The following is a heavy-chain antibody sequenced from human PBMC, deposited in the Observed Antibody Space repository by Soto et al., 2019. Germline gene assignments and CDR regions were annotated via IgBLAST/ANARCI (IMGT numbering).Heavy chain of an antibody. D-gene: IGHD3-10*01. V-gene: IGHV3-48*01. CDR1: GFTFSSYS. J-gene: IGHJ4*02. CDR2: ISSSSSTI. CDR3: ARGEYYYGSGIPFDY. Sequence: GGSLRLSCAASGFTFSSYSMNWVRQAPGKGLEWVSYISSSSSTIYYADSVKGRFTISRDNAKNSLYLQMNSLRAEDTAVYYCARGEYYYGSGIPFDYWGQGTLVTVSS.